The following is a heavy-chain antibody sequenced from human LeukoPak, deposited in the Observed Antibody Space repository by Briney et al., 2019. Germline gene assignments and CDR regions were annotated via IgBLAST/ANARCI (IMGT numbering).Heavy chain of an antibody. D-gene: IGHD3-22*01. CDR1: GFTFSSYS. Sequence: PGGSLRLSCAASGFTFSSYSMNWVRQAPGKGLEWVSSISSSSSYIYYADSVKGRFTISRDNAKNSLYLQMNSLRAEDTAVYYCARDRRGDYYDSSGYYPIDYWGQGTLVTVSS. CDR2: ISSSSSYI. V-gene: IGHV3-21*01. J-gene: IGHJ4*02. CDR3: ARDRRGDYYDSSGYYPIDY.